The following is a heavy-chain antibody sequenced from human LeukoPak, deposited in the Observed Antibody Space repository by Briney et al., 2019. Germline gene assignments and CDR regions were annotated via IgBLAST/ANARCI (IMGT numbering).Heavy chain of an antibody. J-gene: IGHJ6*03. CDR3: ARVRGPTVYTYYLDV. V-gene: IGHV3-48*04. CDR1: GFTFYSHG. D-gene: IGHD1-14*01. Sequence: GGPLRLSCAASGFTFYSHGMIWVRQAPGKGLEWVSYISPDSATIYYADSVKGRFTISRDHAKNSLYLQMISLRAEDTALYSCARVRGPTVYTYYLDVWGKGTTVTVSS. CDR2: ISPDSATI.